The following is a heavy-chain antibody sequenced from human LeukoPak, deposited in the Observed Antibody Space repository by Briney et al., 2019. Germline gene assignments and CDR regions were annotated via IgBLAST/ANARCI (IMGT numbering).Heavy chain of an antibody. CDR3: ARGRGYSSSWYAAGYYYYGMDV. Sequence: ASLKVSCKASGYTFTSYDINWVRQATGQGLEWMGWMNPNSGNTGYAQKFQGRVTMTRNTSISTAYMELSSLRSEDTAVYYCARGRGYSSSWYAAGYYYYGMDVWGQGTTVTVSS. V-gene: IGHV1-8*01. CDR2: MNPNSGNT. CDR1: GYTFTSYD. D-gene: IGHD6-13*01. J-gene: IGHJ6*02.